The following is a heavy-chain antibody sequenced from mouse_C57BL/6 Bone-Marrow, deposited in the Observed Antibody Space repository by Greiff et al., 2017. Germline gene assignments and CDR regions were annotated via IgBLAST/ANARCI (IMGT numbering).Heavy chain of an antibody. D-gene: IGHD2-4*01. CDR3: ASIYYDYGGFAY. CDR2: IWSGGST. J-gene: IGHJ3*01. Sequence: QVQLQQSGPGLVQPSQSLSITCTVSGFSLTSYGVHWVRQSPGKGLEWLGVIWSGGSTDYTAAFISRLSISKDNSKSQVFFKMNSLQADDTAIYYCASIYYDYGGFAYWGQGTLVTVSA. V-gene: IGHV2-2*01. CDR1: GFSLTSYG.